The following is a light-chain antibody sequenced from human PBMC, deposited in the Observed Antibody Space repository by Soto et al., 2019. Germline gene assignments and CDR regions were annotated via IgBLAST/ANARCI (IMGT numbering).Light chain of an antibody. CDR1: HDIGNY. J-gene: IGKJ2*04. CDR2: DAS. Sequence: DIQLTHSPSTLSASAGDRVIITCRASHDIGNYLAWYQQKPGKAPKHLNYDASNLRSGVPSRFSGSGSGTEFTLTITGLQPDDFATYYCQQYKDYSPVCSFGQGTKVDIK. CDR3: QQYKDYSPVCS. V-gene: IGKV1-5*01.